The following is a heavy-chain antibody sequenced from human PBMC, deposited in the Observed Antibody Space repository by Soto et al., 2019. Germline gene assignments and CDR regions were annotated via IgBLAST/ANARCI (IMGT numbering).Heavy chain of an antibody. J-gene: IGHJ6*02. Sequence: PGGSLRLSCAASGFTFSGSAMHWVRQASGKGLEWVGRIRSKANSYATAYAASVKGRFTISRDDSKNTAYLQMNSLKTEDTAVYYCTADTAMTNHGMHVWGQGTTVTVS. D-gene: IGHD5-18*01. CDR3: TADTAMTNHGMHV. CDR2: IRSKANSYAT. V-gene: IGHV3-73*01. CDR1: GFTFSGSA.